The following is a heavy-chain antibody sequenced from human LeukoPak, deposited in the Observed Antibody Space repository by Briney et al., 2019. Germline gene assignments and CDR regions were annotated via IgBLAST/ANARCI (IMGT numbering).Heavy chain of an antibody. CDR2: ISNSSSYI. V-gene: IGHV3-21*01. CDR1: GFTFSSYS. Sequence: GGSLRLSCAASGFTFSSYSMNWVRQAPGKGLEWVSSISNSSSYIYYADSVKGRFTISRDNANNSLYLQMNSLRAEDTAVYYCARDLNLRGYCSGGSCYSMFAYWGQGTLVTVSS. CDR3: ARDLNLRGYCSGGSCYSMFAY. D-gene: IGHD2-15*01. J-gene: IGHJ4*02.